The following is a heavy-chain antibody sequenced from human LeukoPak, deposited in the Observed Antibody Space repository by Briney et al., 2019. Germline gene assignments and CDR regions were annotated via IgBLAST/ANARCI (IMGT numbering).Heavy chain of an antibody. CDR1: GISFSGSW. CDR2: INEDGSVT. CDR3: ATGRLQPAH. D-gene: IGHD2-2*01. J-gene: IGHJ4*02. V-gene: IGHV3-7*01. Sequence: GGSLRLSCVVSGISFSGSWMTWVRQAPGRGLESVANINEDGSVTYFVDSVKGRFAISRDNANNSVFLQLKSLRAEDSAVYYCATGRLQPAHWGQGTLVTVSS.